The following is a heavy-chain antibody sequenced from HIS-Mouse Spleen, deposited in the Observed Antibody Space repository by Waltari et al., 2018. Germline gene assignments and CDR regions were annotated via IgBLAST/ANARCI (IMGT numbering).Heavy chain of an antibody. CDR2: ISYDERNK. V-gene: IGHV3-30*04. CDR1: GFTVSSYA. J-gene: IGHJ4*02. Sequence: QVQLVESGGGVVQPGRSLRLSCAASGFTVSSYAMHWVIQAPGKGLEWVAFISYDERNKYYADSVKGRFTISRDNSKNTLYLQMNSLRAEDTAVYYCARDRLGGSVSYYFDYWGQGTLVTVSS. D-gene: IGHD3-10*01. CDR3: ARDRLGGSVSYYFDY.